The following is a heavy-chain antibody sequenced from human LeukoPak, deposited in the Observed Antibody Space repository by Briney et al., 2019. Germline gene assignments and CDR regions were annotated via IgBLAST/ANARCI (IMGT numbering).Heavy chain of an antibody. CDR1: GGSISSYY. D-gene: IGHD2-2*01. CDR3: ARGYCSSTSCSDFDY. J-gene: IGHJ4*02. Sequence: SETLSLTCTVSGGSISSYYWSWIRQPPGRGLEWIGYIYYSGSTNYNPSLKSRVTISVDTSKNQFSLKLSSVTAADTAVYYCARGYCSSTSCSDFDYWGQGTLVTISS. V-gene: IGHV4-59*01. CDR2: IYYSGST.